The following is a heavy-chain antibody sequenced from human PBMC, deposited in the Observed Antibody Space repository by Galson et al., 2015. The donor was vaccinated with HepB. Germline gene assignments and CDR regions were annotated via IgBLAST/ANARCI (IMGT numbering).Heavy chain of an antibody. CDR3: AKVYFFDSRGYYWFDS. J-gene: IGHJ5*01. CDR1: GFTFSSYD. D-gene: IGHD3-22*01. V-gene: IGHV3-30*02. Sequence: SLRLSCAASGFTFSSYDMHWVRQAPGKGLEWVAFMWNDGRNKYYAESVEGRFSISRDNSKNTLFLQMNSLRAEDTAVYHCAKVYFFDSRGYYWFDSWGQGNLGNVS. CDR2: MWNDGRNK.